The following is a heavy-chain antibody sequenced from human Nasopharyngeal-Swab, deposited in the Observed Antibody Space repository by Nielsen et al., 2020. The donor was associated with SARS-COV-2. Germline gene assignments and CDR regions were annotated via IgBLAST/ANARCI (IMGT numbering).Heavy chain of an antibody. CDR1: GFTFSSYA. CDR3: ARGGLDSSSWYGYYFDY. J-gene: IGHJ4*02. Sequence: GESLKISCAASGFTFSSYAMSWVRQAPGKGLEWVSAISGSGGSTYYADSVKGRFTISRDNPKNTLYLQMNSLRAEDTAVYYCARGGLDSSSWYGYYFDYWGQGTLVTVSS. V-gene: IGHV3-23*01. CDR2: ISGSGGST. D-gene: IGHD6-13*01.